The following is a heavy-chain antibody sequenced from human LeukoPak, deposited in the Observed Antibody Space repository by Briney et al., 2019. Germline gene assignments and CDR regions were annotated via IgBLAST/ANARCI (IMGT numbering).Heavy chain of an antibody. CDR3: TTPDYYYYGMDV. Sequence: ASVKVSCKASGYTFTSYDINWVRQATGQGLEWMGWMNPNSGNTGYAQKFQGRVTMTRNTSISTAYMEPSSLRSEDTAVYYCTTPDYYYYGMDVWGQGTTVTVSS. D-gene: IGHD1-14*01. CDR1: GYTFTSYD. J-gene: IGHJ6*02. V-gene: IGHV1-8*01. CDR2: MNPNSGNT.